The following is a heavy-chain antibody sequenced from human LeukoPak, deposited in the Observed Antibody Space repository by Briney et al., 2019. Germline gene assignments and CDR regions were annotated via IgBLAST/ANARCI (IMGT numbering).Heavy chain of an antibody. CDR1: GYTFATYS. V-gene: IGHV1-18*01. J-gene: IGHJ4*02. CDR2: ISGYSGST. D-gene: IGHD6-19*01. CDR3: ARGHSSGRDYYFDT. Sequence: ASVKVSCKTSGYTFATYSINWVRQAPGQGLEWMGWISGYSGSTNYAQKLQGRVTMTTDTSTTTAYMELRRLKSDDTAVYYCARGHSSGRDYYFDTWGQGTLVTVSS.